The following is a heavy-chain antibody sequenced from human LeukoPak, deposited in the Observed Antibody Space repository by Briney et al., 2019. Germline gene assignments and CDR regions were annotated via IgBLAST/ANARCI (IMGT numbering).Heavy chain of an antibody. V-gene: IGHV3-30*02. CDR2: IRYDGSNK. D-gene: IGHD3-22*01. Sequence: PGGSLRLSCAASGFTFSSYGMHWVRQAPGKGLEWVAFIRYDGSNKYYADSVKGRFTISRDNSKNTLYLQMNSLRAEDTAVYYCAKDYYDSSGYYSGGYWGQGTLVTVSS. J-gene: IGHJ4*02. CDR1: GFTFSSYG. CDR3: AKDYYDSSGYYSGGY.